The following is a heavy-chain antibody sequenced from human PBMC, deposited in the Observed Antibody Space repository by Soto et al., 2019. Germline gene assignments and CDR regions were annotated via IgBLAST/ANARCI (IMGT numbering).Heavy chain of an antibody. V-gene: IGHV3-30*18. J-gene: IGHJ6*02. CDR3: AKDMDV. Sequence: QVQLVESGGGVVQPGRSLRHSCAASGFTFSSYGMHWVRQAPGKGLEWVAVISYDGSNKYYADSVKGRFTISRDNSKNTLYLQMNSLRAEDTAVYYCAKDMDVWGQGTTVTVSS. CDR2: ISYDGSNK. CDR1: GFTFSSYG.